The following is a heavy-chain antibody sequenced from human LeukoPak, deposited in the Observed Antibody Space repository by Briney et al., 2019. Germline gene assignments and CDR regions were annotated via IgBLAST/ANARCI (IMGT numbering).Heavy chain of an antibody. J-gene: IGHJ4*02. V-gene: IGHV3-30*02. CDR1: GFTFSSYG. Sequence: GGSQRLSCAASGFTFSSYGMHWVRQAPGKGLEWVAFIRYDGSNKYYADSVKGRFTISRDNSKNTLYLQMNSLRAEDTAVYYCAKASYSGSWYWGQGTLVTVSS. CDR3: AKASYSGSWY. D-gene: IGHD6-13*01. CDR2: IRYDGSNK.